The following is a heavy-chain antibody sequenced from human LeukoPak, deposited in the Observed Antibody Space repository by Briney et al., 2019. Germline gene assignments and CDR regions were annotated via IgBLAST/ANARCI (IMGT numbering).Heavy chain of an antibody. CDR3: TRDPPYYDSSGYYFDAWGSPGY. Sequence: GGSLRLFCAASGFTFSSYSMNWVRQAPGKGLEWVSYISSSSSTIYYADSVKGRFTISRDNAKNSLYLQMNSLRAEDTAVYYCTRDPPYYDSSGYYFDAWGSPGYWGQGTLVTVSS. J-gene: IGHJ4*02. CDR1: GFTFSSYS. CDR2: ISSSSSTI. D-gene: IGHD3-22*01. V-gene: IGHV3-48*01.